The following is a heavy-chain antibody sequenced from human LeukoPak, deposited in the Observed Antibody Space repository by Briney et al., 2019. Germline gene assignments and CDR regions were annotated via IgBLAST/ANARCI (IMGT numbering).Heavy chain of an antibody. V-gene: IGHV4-38-2*02. Sequence: PSETLSLTCTVFGYSINNGYYWGWIRQAPGKGLEWIGSMFHTGNSYYNPSLKRRVTIAIDTSKNQFSLKLSSVTAADTAVYYCANLRFLEWFVSVWGQGTLVTVSS. D-gene: IGHD3-3*01. J-gene: IGHJ4*02. CDR1: GYSINNGYY. CDR3: ANLRFLEWFVSV. CDR2: MFHTGNS.